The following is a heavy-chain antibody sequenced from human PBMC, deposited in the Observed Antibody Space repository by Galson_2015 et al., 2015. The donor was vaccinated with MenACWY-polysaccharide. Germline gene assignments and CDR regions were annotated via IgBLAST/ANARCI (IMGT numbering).Heavy chain of an antibody. CDR3: ARERWVRGVFFDQ. Sequence: ALRLSCAASGFTFSNFWMSWFRQAPGKELVWVASIKQDGSEKYLVDSVKGRFTLSRDDAEHSLFLQMHSLRAEDTAVYYCARERWVRGVFFDQWCQGTQVPVSS. D-gene: IGHD3-10*01. CDR2: IKQDGSEK. J-gene: IGHJ4*02. CDR1: GFTFSNFW. V-gene: IGHV3-7*01.